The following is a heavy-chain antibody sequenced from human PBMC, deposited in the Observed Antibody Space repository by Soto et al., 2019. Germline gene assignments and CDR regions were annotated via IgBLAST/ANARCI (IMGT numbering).Heavy chain of an antibody. CDR3: ASLPWANYYYYGMDV. J-gene: IGHJ6*02. CDR2: MNPNSGNT. V-gene: IGHV1-8*01. Sequence: ASVKVSCAASGYRFTSYDINWVRQATGQGLEWMGWMNPNSGNTGYAQKFQGRVTMTRNTSISTAYMELSSLRSEDTAVYYCASLPWANYYYYGMDVWGQGTTVTVSS. D-gene: IGHD7-27*01. CDR1: GYRFTSYD.